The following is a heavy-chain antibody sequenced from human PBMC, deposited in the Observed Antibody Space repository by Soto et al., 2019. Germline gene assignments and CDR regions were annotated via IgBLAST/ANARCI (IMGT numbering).Heavy chain of an antibody. Sequence: GGSLRLSCAASGFTFSSYAMSWVRQAPGKGLEWVSAISGSGGSTYYADSVKGRFTISRDNSKNTLYLQMNSLRAEDTAVYYCAKDITTRLGYCSGGSCYHDYWGQGTLVTVSS. D-gene: IGHD2-15*01. V-gene: IGHV3-23*01. CDR2: ISGSGGST. CDR1: GFTFSSYA. CDR3: AKDITTRLGYCSGGSCYHDY. J-gene: IGHJ4*02.